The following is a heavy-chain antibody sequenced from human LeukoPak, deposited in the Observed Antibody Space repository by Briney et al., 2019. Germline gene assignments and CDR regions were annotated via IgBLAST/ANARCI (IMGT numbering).Heavy chain of an antibody. J-gene: IGHJ4*02. CDR3: ARDLQFWSGYYVDY. D-gene: IGHD3-3*02. CDR2: ISSSSSYI. Sequence: PGGSLRLSCAASGFTFSSYSMNWVRQAPGKGLEWVSSISSSSSYIYYADSVKGRFTISRDNAKNSLYLQMNSLRAKDTAVYYCARDLQFWSGYYVDYWGQGTLVTVSS. V-gene: IGHV3-21*01. CDR1: GFTFSSYS.